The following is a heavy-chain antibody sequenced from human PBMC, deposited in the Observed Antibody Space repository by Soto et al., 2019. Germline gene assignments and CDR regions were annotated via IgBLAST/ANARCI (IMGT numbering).Heavy chain of an antibody. J-gene: IGHJ4*02. D-gene: IGHD6-19*01. CDR3: ARDGIPAGYSSGWQWGYFDY. CDR2: ISYDGSNK. Sequence: GGSLRLSCAASGFTFSSYAMHWVRQAPGKGLEWVAVISYDGSNKYYADSVKGRFTISRDNSKNTLYLQMNSLRAEDTAVYYCARDGIPAGYSSGWQWGYFDYWGQGTLVTVSS. CDR1: GFTFSSYA. V-gene: IGHV3-30-3*01.